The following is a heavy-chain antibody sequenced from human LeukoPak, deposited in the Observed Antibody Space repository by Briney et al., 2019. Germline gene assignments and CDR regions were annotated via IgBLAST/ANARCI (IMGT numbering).Heavy chain of an antibody. Sequence: GGSLRLSCAASRFTFSSYAVTWVRQAPGKGLEWVSAISGSGGNTYYADSVKGRFTISRDNSKNTLYLQLTSLRAEDTAVYYCAKGNGGNSGEYFYYGMDVWGQGTTVTVSS. J-gene: IGHJ6*02. CDR1: RFTFSSYA. CDR3: AKGNGGNSGEYFYYGMDV. D-gene: IGHD4-23*01. V-gene: IGHV3-23*01. CDR2: ISGSGGNT.